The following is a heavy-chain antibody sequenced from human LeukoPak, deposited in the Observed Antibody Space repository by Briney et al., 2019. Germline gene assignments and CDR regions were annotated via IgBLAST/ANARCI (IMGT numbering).Heavy chain of an antibody. CDR2: INHSGST. J-gene: IGHJ4*02. V-gene: IGHV4-34*01. D-gene: IGHD3-22*01. CDR3: ARRQPDYYDSSGYSD. Sequence: SETLFLTCAVYGGSFSGYYWSWIRQPPGKGLEWIGEINHSGSTNYNPSLKSRVTISVDKSKNQFSLKLSSVTAADTAVYYCARRQPDYYDSSGYSDWGQGTLVTVSS. CDR1: GGSFSGYY.